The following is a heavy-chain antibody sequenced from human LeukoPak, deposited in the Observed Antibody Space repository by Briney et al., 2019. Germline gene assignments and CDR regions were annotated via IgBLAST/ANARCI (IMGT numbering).Heavy chain of an antibody. D-gene: IGHD3-16*01. Sequence: SGGSLRLSCAASGFTFSSYAMSWVRQAPGKGLEWVSTISGSGGSTYYADSVKGRFTISRDNSKNTLYLQMNSLRAEDTAVYYCAKSLYSYGIPYWGQGTLVTVSS. CDR2: ISGSGGST. CDR3: AKSLYSYGIPY. V-gene: IGHV3-23*01. CDR1: GFTFSSYA. J-gene: IGHJ4*02.